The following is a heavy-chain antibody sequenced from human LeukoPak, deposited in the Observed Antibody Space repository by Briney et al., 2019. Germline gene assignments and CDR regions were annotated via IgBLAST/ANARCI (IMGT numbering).Heavy chain of an antibody. J-gene: IGHJ5*02. Sequence: SVKVSCKASGGTFSSYAISWVRQAPGQGLEWMGRIIPIFGTANYAQKFQGRVTITTDESTSTAYMELSSLRSEDTAVYYCARGRLGRGWFDPWGQGTLVTVSS. V-gene: IGHV1-69*05. CDR2: IIPIFGTA. CDR3: ARGRLGRGWFDP. CDR1: GGTFSSYA. D-gene: IGHD6-25*01.